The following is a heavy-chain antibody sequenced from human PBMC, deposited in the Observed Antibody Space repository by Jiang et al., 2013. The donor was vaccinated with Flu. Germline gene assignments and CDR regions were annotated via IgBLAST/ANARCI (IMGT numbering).Heavy chain of an antibody. J-gene: IGHJ4*02. CDR3: ARDKSITESSGYRIFDY. Sequence: SGAEVKKPGASMKVSCKASGYTFTNYYIHWVRQAPGQGLEWMGIIHPSGGAASSAQSFRGRVIMTSETSTNTVYMELSSLTSNDTAVYYCARDKSITESSGYRIFDYWGQGTLATVSS. CDR2: IHPSGGAA. V-gene: IGHV1-46*01. CDR1: GYTFTNYY. D-gene: IGHD3-22*01.